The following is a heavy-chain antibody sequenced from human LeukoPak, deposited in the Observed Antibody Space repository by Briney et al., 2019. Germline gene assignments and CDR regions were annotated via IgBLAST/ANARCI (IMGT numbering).Heavy chain of an antibody. D-gene: IGHD3-10*01. J-gene: IGHJ4*02. CDR3: ARGRAYYGSGSYSV. Sequence: KLSETLSLTCAVYGGSFSGYYWSWIRQPPGKGLEWIGEINHSGSTNYNPSLKSRVTISVDTSKNQFSLKLSSVTAADTAVYYCARGRAYYGSGSYSVWGQGTLVTVSS. CDR2: INHSGST. CDR1: GGSFSGYY. V-gene: IGHV4-34*01.